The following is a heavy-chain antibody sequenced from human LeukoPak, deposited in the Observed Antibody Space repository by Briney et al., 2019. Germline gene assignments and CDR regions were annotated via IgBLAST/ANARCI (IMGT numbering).Heavy chain of an antibody. D-gene: IGHD6-13*01. J-gene: IGHJ4*02. CDR2: INHGGST. Sequence: SETLSLTCAVYGGSFSGYYWSWIRQPPGKGLEWIGEINHGGSTNYNPSLKSRVTISVDTSKNQFSLKLSSVTAADTAVYYWASSHLYSSSWYSRYFDYWGQGTLVTVSS. CDR3: ASSHLYSSSWYSRYFDY. CDR1: GGSFSGYY. V-gene: IGHV4-34*01.